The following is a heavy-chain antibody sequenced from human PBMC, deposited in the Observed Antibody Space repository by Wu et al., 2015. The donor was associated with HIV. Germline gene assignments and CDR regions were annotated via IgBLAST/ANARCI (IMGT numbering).Heavy chain of an antibody. D-gene: IGHD3-10*01. CDR1: GYTFSGHY. J-gene: IGHJ4*02. V-gene: IGHV1-2*06. CDR3: ARGGYGSGSYYRIDY. CDR2: INPNRGAT. Sequence: QVQLVQSGAEVKTPGASVKVSCKASGYTFSGHYIHWVRQAPGQGLEWLGRINPNRGATNYAQKFQGRVTMTRDTSISTAYMELSRLRSDDTAVYYCARGGYGSGSYYRIDYWGPGEPWS.